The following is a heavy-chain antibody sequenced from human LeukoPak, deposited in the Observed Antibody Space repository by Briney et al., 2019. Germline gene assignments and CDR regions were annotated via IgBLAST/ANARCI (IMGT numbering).Heavy chain of an antibody. D-gene: IGHD3-10*01. CDR2: IYHSGST. CDR1: GGSISSSNW. V-gene: IGHV4-4*01. Sequence: XGTLSLTCAVSGGSISSSNWWSWVRPPPGKGLEWIGEIYHSGSTNYNPSVKRRVTISRDKSKNQVYLKMRSVTAADTAVYLXXXGGYYGSGNDFRFDPWGQGTLVTVSS. CDR3: XXGGYYGSGNDFRFDP. J-gene: IGHJ5*02.